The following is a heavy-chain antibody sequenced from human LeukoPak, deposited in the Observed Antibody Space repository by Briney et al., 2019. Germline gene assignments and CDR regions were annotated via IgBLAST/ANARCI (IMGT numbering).Heavy chain of an antibody. CDR3: AGEVYSNRYYFDY. Sequence: ASVKVSCKASGGTFSSYAISWVRQAPGQGLEWMGRIIPIFGTANYAQKFQGRVTITTDESTSTAYMELSSLRSEDTAVYYCAGEVYSNRYYFDYWGQGTLVTASS. CDR2: IIPIFGTA. CDR1: GGTFSSYA. D-gene: IGHD1-14*01. J-gene: IGHJ4*02. V-gene: IGHV1-69*05.